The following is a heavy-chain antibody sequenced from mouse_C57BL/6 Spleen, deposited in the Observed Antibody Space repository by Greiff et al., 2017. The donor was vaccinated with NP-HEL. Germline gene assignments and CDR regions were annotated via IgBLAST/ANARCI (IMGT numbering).Heavy chain of an antibody. CDR1: GFSLTSYG. D-gene: IGHD2-5*01. V-gene: IGHV2-2*01. Sequence: QVQLKQSGPGLVQPSQSLSITCTVSGFSLTSYGVHWVRQSPGKGLEWLGVIWSGGSTDYNAAFISRLSISKDNSKSQVFFKMNSLQADDTAIYYCARPYYSKPLLAYWGQGTLVTVSA. CDR2: IWSGGST. J-gene: IGHJ3*01. CDR3: ARPYYSKPLLAY.